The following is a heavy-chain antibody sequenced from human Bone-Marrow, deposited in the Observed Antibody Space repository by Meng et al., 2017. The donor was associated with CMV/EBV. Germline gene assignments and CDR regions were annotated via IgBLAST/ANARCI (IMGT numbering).Heavy chain of an antibody. D-gene: IGHD1-1*01. J-gene: IGHJ4*02. CDR3: ARVGPQGTGTPLVSF. V-gene: IGHV1-2*02. CDR2: INPNSGGT. Sequence: ASVKVSCTASGYTFTGYFIHWVRQAPGQGLEWMGWINPNSGGTNFAQKFQGRVTMTRDTSITTAYMELTRLISDDTAVYYCARVGPQGTGTPLVSFWGQGTLVTVPS. CDR1: GYTFTGYF.